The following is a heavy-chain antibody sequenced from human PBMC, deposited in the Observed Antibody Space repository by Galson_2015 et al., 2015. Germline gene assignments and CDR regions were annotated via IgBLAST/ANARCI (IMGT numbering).Heavy chain of an antibody. Sequence: SVKVSCKASGYTFTSYGISWVRQTPGQGLEWMGWISAYNGNTNYAQKLQGRVTMTTDTSTSTAYMELRSLRSDDTAVYYCAREYQLLSSWDYWGQGTLVTVSS. CDR2: ISAYNGNT. J-gene: IGHJ4*02. V-gene: IGHV1-18*01. CDR1: GYTFTSYG. CDR3: AREYQLLSSWDY. D-gene: IGHD2-2*01.